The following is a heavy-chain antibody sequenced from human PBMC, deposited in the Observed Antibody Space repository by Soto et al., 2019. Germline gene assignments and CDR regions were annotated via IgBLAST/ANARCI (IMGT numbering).Heavy chain of an antibody. D-gene: IGHD3-10*01. Sequence: PGGSLRLSCAASGFTFSSYAMSWVRQAPGKGLEWVSAISGSGGSTYYADSVKVRFTISRDNSKNTLYLQMNSLRAEDTAVYYCAKSIITMVRGAPYYFDYWGQGTLVTV. J-gene: IGHJ4*02. CDR1: GFTFSSYA. V-gene: IGHV3-23*01. CDR3: AKSIITMVRGAPYYFDY. CDR2: ISGSGGST.